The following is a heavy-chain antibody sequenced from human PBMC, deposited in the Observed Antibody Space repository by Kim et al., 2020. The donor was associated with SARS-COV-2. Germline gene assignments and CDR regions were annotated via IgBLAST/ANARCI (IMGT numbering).Heavy chain of an antibody. CDR3: AADHWTYYDILTGSWIRPGGFGWYYGMDV. CDR2: IVVGSGNT. D-gene: IGHD3-9*01. CDR1: GFTFTSSA. Sequence: SVKVSCKASGFTFTSSAVQWVRQARGQRLEWIGWIVVGSGNTNYAQKFQERVTITRDMSTSTAYMELSSLRSEDTAVYYCAADHWTYYDILTGSWIRPGGFGWYYGMDVWGQGTTVTVSS. V-gene: IGHV1-58*01. J-gene: IGHJ6*02.